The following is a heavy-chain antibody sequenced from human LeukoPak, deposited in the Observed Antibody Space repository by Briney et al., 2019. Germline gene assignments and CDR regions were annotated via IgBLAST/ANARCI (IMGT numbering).Heavy chain of an antibody. CDR2: INPSGGST. D-gene: IGHD6-19*01. CDR1: GYTFTSYY. V-gene: IGHV1-46*01. Sequence: WASVKVSCKASGYTFTSYYMRWVRQAPGQGLEWMGIINPSGGSTSYAQKFQGRVTMTRDTSTSTVYMELSSLRSEDTAVYYCARVSLSGPPGDYWGQGTLVTVSS. J-gene: IGHJ4*02. CDR3: ARVSLSGPPGDY.